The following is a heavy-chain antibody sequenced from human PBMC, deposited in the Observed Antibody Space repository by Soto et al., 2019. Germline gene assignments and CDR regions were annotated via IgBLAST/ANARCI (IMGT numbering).Heavy chain of an antibody. CDR3: ARRGLLEILDY. Sequence: GGSLRLSCAASGFTFSSYGMHWVRQAPGKGLEWVAVIWYDGSNKYYADSVKGRFTISRDNSKNTLYLQMNSLRAEDTAVYYCARRGLLEILDYWGQGTLVTISS. CDR1: GFTFSSYG. D-gene: IGHD1-1*01. CDR2: IWYDGSNK. V-gene: IGHV3-33*01. J-gene: IGHJ4*02.